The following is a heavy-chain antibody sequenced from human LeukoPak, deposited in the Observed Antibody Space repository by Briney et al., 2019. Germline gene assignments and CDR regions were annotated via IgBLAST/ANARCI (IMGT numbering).Heavy chain of an antibody. J-gene: IGHJ4*02. Sequence: PGGSLRLSCAASGFSFSSYSMNWARQSPGKGLEWDSYISSCSSTISYADSVKGRFTISRDNPKNSLYLQMNSLRAEDTAVYYCARVALVSGPSYGSESEAADYWGQGTLVTVSS. V-gene: IGHV3-48*04. CDR3: ARVALVSGPSYGSESEAADY. CDR1: GFSFSSYS. D-gene: IGHD3-10*01. CDR2: ISSCSSTI.